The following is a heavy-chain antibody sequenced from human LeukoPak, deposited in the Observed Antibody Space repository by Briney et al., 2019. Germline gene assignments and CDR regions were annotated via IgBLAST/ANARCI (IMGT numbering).Heavy chain of an antibody. Sequence: NHSGSTNYNPSLKSRVTISVDTSKNQFSLKLSSVTAADTAVYYCARGPYCTNGVCYKGFDYWGQGTLVTVSS. V-gene: IGHV4-34*01. D-gene: IGHD2-8*01. CDR2: NHSGST. CDR3: ARGPYCTNGVCYKGFDY. J-gene: IGHJ4*02.